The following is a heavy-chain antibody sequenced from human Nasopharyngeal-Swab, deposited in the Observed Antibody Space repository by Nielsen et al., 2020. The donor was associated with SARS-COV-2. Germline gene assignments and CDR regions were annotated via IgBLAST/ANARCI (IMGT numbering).Heavy chain of an antibody. Sequence: ASVKVSCKASGYTFTSYYMHWVRQAPGQGLEWMGIINPSGGSTSYAQKFQGRVTMTRNTSISTAYMELSCLRSEDTAVYYCARAVVLGKFDYWGQGTLVTVSS. D-gene: IGHD4-23*01. V-gene: IGHV1-46*01. J-gene: IGHJ4*02. CDR2: INPSGGST. CDR1: GYTFTSYY. CDR3: ARAVVLGKFDY.